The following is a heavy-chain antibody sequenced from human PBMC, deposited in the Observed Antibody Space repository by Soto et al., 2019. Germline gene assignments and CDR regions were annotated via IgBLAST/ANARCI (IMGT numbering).Heavy chain of an antibody. V-gene: IGHV3-74*01. D-gene: IGHD6-19*01. Sequence: EVQLVESGGGLVQPGGSLRLSCVASGFTFSSYWMHWVRQDPVKGLLWVSRINTDGSTTSYADSVKGRFTISRDNAKNRRFLQRNSLGAGATAVYYCVRPPWLPNGGCGGQGTLVTVPS. CDR1: GFTFSSYW. CDR2: INTDGSTT. CDR3: VRPPWLPNGGC. J-gene: IGHJ4*02.